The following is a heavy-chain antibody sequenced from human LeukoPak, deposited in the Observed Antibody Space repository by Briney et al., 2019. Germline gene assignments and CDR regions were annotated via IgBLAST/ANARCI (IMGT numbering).Heavy chain of an antibody. V-gene: IGHV1-2*02. Sequence: ASVKVSCKASGYTFTGYFLHWVRRAPGQRLQWMGWINPNSGDTKHAQPFQGRVPLTRDTAITTAYMELISLNSDDTALYYCARGGVSSSGIDVWGQGTLVTVSS. J-gene: IGHJ4*02. CDR1: GYTFTGYF. D-gene: IGHD6-6*01. CDR2: INPNSGDT. CDR3: ARGGVSSSGIDV.